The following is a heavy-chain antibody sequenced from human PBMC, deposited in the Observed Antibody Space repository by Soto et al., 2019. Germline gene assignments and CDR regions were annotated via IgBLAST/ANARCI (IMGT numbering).Heavy chain of an antibody. CDR1: GYTFTSYG. Sequence: QVQLVQSGAEVKKPGASVKVSCKASGYTFTSYGISWVRQAPGQGLEWMGWISAYNGNTNYAQKLQGRVTMTTDTSTSTAYMELRSLRSDDTAVYYCARLAYYYDSSGYPIGVADDYWGQGTLVTVSS. J-gene: IGHJ4*02. D-gene: IGHD3-22*01. CDR2: ISAYNGNT. V-gene: IGHV1-18*01. CDR3: ARLAYYYDSSGYPIGVADDY.